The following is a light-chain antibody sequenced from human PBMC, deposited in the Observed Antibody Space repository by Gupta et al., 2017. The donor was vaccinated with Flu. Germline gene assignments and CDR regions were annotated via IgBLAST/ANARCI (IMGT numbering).Light chain of an antibody. CDR1: SSDVGGYNC. CDR2: EVS. J-gene: IGLJ2*01. CDR3: TSYTNSTTSGI. V-gene: IGLV2-14*03. Sequence: ITISCTGTSSDVGGYNCVSWYQQHPGEAPKLMIYEVSNRPSGVSNRFTGSKSGNTASLTISGLQAEDEADYYCTSYTNSTTSGIFGGGTKLTVL.